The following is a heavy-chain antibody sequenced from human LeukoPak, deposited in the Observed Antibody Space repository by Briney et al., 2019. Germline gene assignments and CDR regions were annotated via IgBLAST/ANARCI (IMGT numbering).Heavy chain of an antibody. Sequence: SETLSLTCTVSGGSISSGGYYWSWIRQPPGKGLEWIGYIYYSGSTYYNPSLKSRVTISVDTSKNQFSLKLSSVTAADTAVYYCARHGLQWLDRGGMGYWGQGTLVTVSS. J-gene: IGHJ4*02. CDR1: GGSISSGGYY. D-gene: IGHD6-19*01. V-gene: IGHV4-30-2*03. CDR2: IYYSGST. CDR3: ARHGLQWLDRGGMGY.